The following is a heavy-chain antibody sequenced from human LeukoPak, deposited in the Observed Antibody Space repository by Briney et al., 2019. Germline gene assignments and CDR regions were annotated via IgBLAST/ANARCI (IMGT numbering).Heavy chain of an antibody. J-gene: IGHJ4*02. Sequence: ASVKVSCTASGYTFTSYDINWVRQATGQGLEWMAYMNPNTSNTYYADKFQGRFTMTSNNSKSTAYMELNSLRSEDTAVYYCARGQEWWTPEMYYYGSGSYYTETDYWGQGTLVTVSS. CDR1: GYTFTSYD. CDR2: MNPNTSNT. CDR3: ARGQEWWTPEMYYYGSGSYYTETDY. D-gene: IGHD3-10*01. V-gene: IGHV1-8*01.